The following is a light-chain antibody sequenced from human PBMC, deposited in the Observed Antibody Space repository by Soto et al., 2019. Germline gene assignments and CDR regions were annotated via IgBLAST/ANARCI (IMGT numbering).Light chain of an antibody. J-gene: IGLJ2*01. Sequence: NFMLTQTHSVSESPGKTVTISCTGSSGSIASNYVQWYQQRPGSAPTTVIYEDNQRPSGVPDRFSGSIDSSSNSASLTISGRKTEAEATYSCHFYNSSKGVFGGGTKLTAL. V-gene: IGLV6-57*02. CDR2: EDN. CDR1: SGSIASNY. CDR3: HFYNSSKGV.